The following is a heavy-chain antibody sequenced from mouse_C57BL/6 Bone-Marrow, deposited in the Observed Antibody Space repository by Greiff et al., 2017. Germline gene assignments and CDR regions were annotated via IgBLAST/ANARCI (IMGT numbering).Heavy chain of an antibody. CDR3: ARPYYSNYWYFDV. V-gene: IGHV1-55*01. CDR1: FYTFTIYF. Sequence: YLFNPFSSFNISFNSSFYTFTIYFITCFKQMPGQGLDWIGDIYPCSGSTNYNEKFKSKATLTVDTSSSTAYMQLSSLTSEDSAVYYCARPYYSNYWYFDVWGTGTTVTVSS. D-gene: IGHD2-5*01. J-gene: IGHJ1*03. CDR2: IYPCSGST.